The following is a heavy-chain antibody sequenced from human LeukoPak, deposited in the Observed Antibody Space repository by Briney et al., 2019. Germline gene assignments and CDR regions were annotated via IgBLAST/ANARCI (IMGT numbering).Heavy chain of an antibody. D-gene: IGHD3-3*01. CDR2: ISSSSSYI. V-gene: IGHV3-21*01. J-gene: IGHJ5*02. CDR1: GFTFSSYS. Sequence: GGSLRVSCAASGFTFSSYSMNWVRQAPGNGLEWVSSISSSSSYIYYADSVKGRFTISRDNAKNSLYLQMNSLRAEDTAVYYCARVLLYYDAFDPWGQGTLVTVSS. CDR3: ARVLLYYDAFDP.